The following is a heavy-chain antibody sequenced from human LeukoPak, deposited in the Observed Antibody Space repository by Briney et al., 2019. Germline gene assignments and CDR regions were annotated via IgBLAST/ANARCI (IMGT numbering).Heavy chain of an antibody. CDR3: AKEVVTAPYYYYYMDV. Sequence: GGSLRLSCAASGFTFSSYGMHWVRQAPGKGLEWVAFIRYDGSNKYYADSVKGRFTISRDNSKNTLYLQMNSLRAEDTAVYYCAKEVVTAPYYYYYMDVWRKGTTVTVSS. V-gene: IGHV3-30*02. CDR2: IRYDGSNK. CDR1: GFTFSSYG. D-gene: IGHD4-23*01. J-gene: IGHJ6*03.